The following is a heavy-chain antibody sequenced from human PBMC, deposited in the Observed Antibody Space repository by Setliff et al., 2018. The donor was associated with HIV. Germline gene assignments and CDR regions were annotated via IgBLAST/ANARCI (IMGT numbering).Heavy chain of an antibody. CDR2: SSPTSSSK. D-gene: IGHD3-3*01. CDR3: ARVDFWSGHAFYMDV. CDR1: GFSLGDFM. J-gene: IGHJ6*03. Sequence: SGGSLRLSCTASGFSLGDFMLTWVRQAPGKGLQWVSDSSPTSSSKLYAEPVKGRFTISRDNAKNSLYLQMNSLRVEDTAVYYCARVDFWSGHAFYMDVWGKGTTVTVSS. V-gene: IGHV3-48*01.